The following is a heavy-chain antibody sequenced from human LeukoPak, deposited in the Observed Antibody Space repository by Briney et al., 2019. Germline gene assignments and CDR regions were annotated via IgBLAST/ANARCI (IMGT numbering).Heavy chain of an antibody. CDR1: GFTFNSYA. V-gene: IGHV3-23*01. CDR2: IFGSGGSA. J-gene: IGHJ4*02. CDR3: GKTTTGYSSGRYPGWPVDY. Sequence: GGSLRLSCAAFGFTFNSYAMYWVRQAPGKGLEWVSGIFGSGGSAHYADSVKGRFTISRDNSKNTVYLQMDSLRVDDTAVYYCGKTTTGYSSGRYPGWPVDYWGQGTLVTVSS. D-gene: IGHD6-19*01.